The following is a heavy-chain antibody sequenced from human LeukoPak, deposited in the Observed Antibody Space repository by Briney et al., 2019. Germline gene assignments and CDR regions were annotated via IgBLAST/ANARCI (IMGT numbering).Heavy chain of an antibody. V-gene: IGHV3-66*01. CDR3: AREMYRDGYNSSIYFYYYYGMDV. CDR1: GFTVSSNY. CDR2: IYSGGST. J-gene: IGHJ6*02. D-gene: IGHD5-24*01. Sequence: PGGSLRLSCAASGFTVSSNYMSWVRQAPGKGLEWVSVIYSGGSTYYADSAKGRFTISRDNSKNTLYLQMNSLRTEDTAVYYCAREMYRDGYNSSIYFYYYYGMDVWGQGTTVAVSS.